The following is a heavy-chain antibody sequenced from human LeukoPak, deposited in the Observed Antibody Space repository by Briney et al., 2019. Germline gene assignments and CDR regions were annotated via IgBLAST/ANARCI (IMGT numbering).Heavy chain of an antibody. CDR1: GFTVSSNY. V-gene: IGHV3-53*01. CDR3: ASGGMGARKYYSDPFHY. CDR2: LYSRGST. Sequence: GGSLRLSCAASGFTVSSNYMSWVRQAPGKGLEWVSILYSRGSTYYADSVKGRFTISRDDSKNTLNLQVNSLRAEDTAVYYCASGGMGARKYYSDPFHYWGQGTLVTVSS. J-gene: IGHJ4*02. D-gene: IGHD3-10*01.